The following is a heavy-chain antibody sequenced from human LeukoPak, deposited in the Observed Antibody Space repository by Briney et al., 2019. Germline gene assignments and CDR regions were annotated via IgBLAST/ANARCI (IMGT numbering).Heavy chain of an antibody. D-gene: IGHD2-2*01. CDR1: GFTFGSYA. Sequence: GGSLRLSCAASGFTFGSYAMSWVRQAPGKGLEWASSISSSGGSTYYADSVKGRFTISRDNSNNTMYLQMNRLRAEDTAVYYCATHQPANYYYGMDVWGQGTTVTVSS. J-gene: IGHJ6*02. V-gene: IGHV3-23*01. CDR3: ATHQPANYYYGMDV. CDR2: ISSSGGST.